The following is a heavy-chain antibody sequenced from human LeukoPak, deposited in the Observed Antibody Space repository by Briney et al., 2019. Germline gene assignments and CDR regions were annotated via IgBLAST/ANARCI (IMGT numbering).Heavy chain of an antibody. CDR2: IIPIFGTA. CDR3: ASNVGRGATFDY. D-gene: IGHD1-26*01. Sequence: ASAKVSCKASGGTFSSYAISWVRQAPGQGLEWMGGIIPIFGTANYAQKFQGRVTITADESTSTAYMELSSLRSEDTAVYYCASNVGRGATFDYWGQGTLVTVSS. CDR1: GGTFSSYA. J-gene: IGHJ4*02. V-gene: IGHV1-69*13.